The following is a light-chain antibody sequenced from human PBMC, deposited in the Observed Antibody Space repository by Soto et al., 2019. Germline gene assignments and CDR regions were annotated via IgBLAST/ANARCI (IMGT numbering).Light chain of an antibody. V-gene: IGKV1-5*01. J-gene: IGKJ1*01. CDR2: DAS. Sequence: DIQMTQSPSTLPASVGDRVTITCRARQSISSWLAWYQQKPGKAPKLLIYDASSLESGVPSRFSGSGSGTEFTLTISSLQPDDFATYYCQQYNSYSPWTFGQVTKVEIK. CDR3: QQYNSYSPWT. CDR1: QSISSW.